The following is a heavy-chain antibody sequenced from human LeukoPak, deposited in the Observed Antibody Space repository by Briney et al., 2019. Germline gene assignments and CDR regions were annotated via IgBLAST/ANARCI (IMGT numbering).Heavy chain of an antibody. J-gene: IGHJ4*02. CDR3: ARSTRNGSFRLDY. Sequence: SQTLSLSCAIAGDSVSSKNPAWDWIRQSPSRGLEWPGRTYYGSKWSFDYAVAVEGRITIKPDTSKNQFSLQLNSVTPEDTAVYYCARSTRNGSFRLDYWGQGSLVTVSS. CDR1: GDSVSSKNPA. CDR2: TYYGSKWSF. D-gene: IGHD3-10*01. V-gene: IGHV6-1*01.